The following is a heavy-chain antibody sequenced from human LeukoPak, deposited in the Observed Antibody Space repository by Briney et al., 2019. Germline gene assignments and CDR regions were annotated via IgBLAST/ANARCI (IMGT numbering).Heavy chain of an antibody. CDR3: ARVATEAVAVARVDY. J-gene: IGHJ4*02. V-gene: IGHV1-2*06. CDR1: GYTFTGYY. CDR2: INPNSGGT. Sequence: ASVKVSCKASGYTFTGYYMHWVRQAPGQGLEWMGRINPNSGGTNYAQKFQGRVTMTRDTSISTAYMELSRLRSDDTAVYYCARVATEAVAVARVDYWGQGTLVTVSS. D-gene: IGHD6-19*01.